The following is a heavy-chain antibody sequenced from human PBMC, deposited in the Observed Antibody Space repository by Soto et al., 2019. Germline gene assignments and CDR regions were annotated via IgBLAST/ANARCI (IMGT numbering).Heavy chain of an antibody. CDR1: GDSITGDNW. J-gene: IGHJ6*02. Sequence: QVQLQESGPGLVQPSGTLSLTCAVSGDSITGDNWWSWVRQPPGKGLEWIGEIHHSGATNYNPSLKSRVTISVDASKIQFSLKLNSVTAADTAMFYCATQGFYRMGVWGRGTTVTVSS. CDR2: IHHSGAT. CDR3: ATQGFYRMGV. V-gene: IGHV4-4*02.